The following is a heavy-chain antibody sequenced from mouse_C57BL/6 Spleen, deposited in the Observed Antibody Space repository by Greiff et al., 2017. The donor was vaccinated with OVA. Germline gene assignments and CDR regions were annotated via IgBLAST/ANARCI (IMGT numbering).Heavy chain of an antibody. CDR1: GFTFTDYY. D-gene: IGHD2-3*01. Sequence: EVKLVESGGGLVQPGASLRLSCAASGFTFTDYYMSWVRQPPGKAPEWLALIRNKANGYTKEYNASGKGPFTISRDNSQNFLYLQLNTLRAEDSATYYCVNAVDGYYGGFAYWGQGTLVTVSA. J-gene: IGHJ3*01. V-gene: IGHV7-4*01. CDR3: VNAVDGYYGGFAY. CDR2: IRNKANGYTK.